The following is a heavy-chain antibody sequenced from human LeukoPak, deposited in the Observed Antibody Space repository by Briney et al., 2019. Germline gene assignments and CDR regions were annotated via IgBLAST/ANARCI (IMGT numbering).Heavy chain of an antibody. CDR1: GGSIGSYY. J-gene: IGHJ4*02. D-gene: IGHD6-13*01. Sequence: SSETLSLTCTVSGGSIGSYYWSWIRQPPGKGLEWIGYIYYSGSTNYNPSLKSRVTISVDTSKNQFSLKLSSVTAADTAVYYCARSATSSSWYYFGYWGQGTLVTVSS. CDR3: ARSATSSSWYYFGY. V-gene: IGHV4-59*01. CDR2: IYYSGST.